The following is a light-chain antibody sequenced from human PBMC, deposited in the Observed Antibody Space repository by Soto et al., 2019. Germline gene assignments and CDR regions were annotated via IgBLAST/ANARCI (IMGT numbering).Light chain of an antibody. CDR2: KAS. J-gene: IGKJ4*01. Sequence: DIQMTQSPSTLSASVGDRVTLTCRASQSINSWLAWYQQKPGKVPKLLIYKASSLQTGVPSRFSGSGSGTECTLTISNLQPDDFATYYCQQYSSYSHTFGGGTKVEIK. CDR3: QQYSSYSHT. V-gene: IGKV1-5*03. CDR1: QSINSW.